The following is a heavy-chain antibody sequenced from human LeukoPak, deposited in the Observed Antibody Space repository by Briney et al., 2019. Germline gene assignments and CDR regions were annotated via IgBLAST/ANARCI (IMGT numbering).Heavy chain of an antibody. V-gene: IGHV1-18*01. J-gene: IGHJ4*02. Sequence: ASVKVSCKASGYTFTKYAIDWVRQAPGQGLEWMGWVSGNNDNIDYAEKFQGRITMTTDTSTSTAYMELRSLTSDDTAIYYCAKYGTGYFWGQGTLITVSS. CDR1: GYTFTKYA. D-gene: IGHD6-19*01. CDR2: VSGNNDNI. CDR3: AKYGTGYF.